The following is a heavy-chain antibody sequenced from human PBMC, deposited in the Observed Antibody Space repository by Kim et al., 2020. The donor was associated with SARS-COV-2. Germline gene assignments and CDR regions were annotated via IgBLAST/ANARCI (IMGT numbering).Heavy chain of an antibody. Sequence: ASVKVSCKASGYTFTSYYMHWVRQAPGQGLEWMGIINPSGGSTSYAQKFQGRVTMTRDTSTSTVYMELSSLRSEDTAVYYCARGGITMVRGVIITSRNWFDPWGQGTLVTVSS. CDR1: GYTFTSYY. CDR2: INPSGGST. D-gene: IGHD3-10*01. J-gene: IGHJ5*02. CDR3: ARGGITMVRGVIITSRNWFDP. V-gene: IGHV1-46*01.